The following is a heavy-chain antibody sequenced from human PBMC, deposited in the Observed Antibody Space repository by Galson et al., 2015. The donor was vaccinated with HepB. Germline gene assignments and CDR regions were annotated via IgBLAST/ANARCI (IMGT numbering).Heavy chain of an antibody. CDR2: ISFAGSNK. D-gene: IGHD1-26*01. CDR1: GFTFSDYG. J-gene: IGHJ3*01. V-gene: IGHV3-30*18. Sequence: SPRLSCAASGFTFSDYGMHWGRQAPGKGLEWEAVISFAGSNKYYADSLKGRFTISRDDSKNTLYLQMNSLRTDDTAVYYCAKDIRGHIVGSTADGWGQGIMVTVSS. CDR3: AKDIRGHIVGSTADG.